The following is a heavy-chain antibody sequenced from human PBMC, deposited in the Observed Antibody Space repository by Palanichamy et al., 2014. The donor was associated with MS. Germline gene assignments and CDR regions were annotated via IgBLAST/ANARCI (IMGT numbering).Heavy chain of an antibody. J-gene: IGHJ3*02. D-gene: IGHD3-16*01. CDR3: AKGKDMITFGGVTSGAFDI. Sequence: EVQRGGGLGEALVQPGRSLRLSCAASGFTFDDYAMHWVRQAPGKGLEWVSGISWNSGSIGYADSVKGRFTISRDNAKNSLYLQMNSLRAEDMALYYCAKGKDMITFGGVTSGAFDIWGQGTTVTVSS. CDR2: ISWNSGSI. V-gene: IGHV3-9*03. CDR1: GFTFDDYA.